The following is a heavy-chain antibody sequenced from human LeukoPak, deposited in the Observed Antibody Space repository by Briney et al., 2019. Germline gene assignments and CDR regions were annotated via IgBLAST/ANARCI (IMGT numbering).Heavy chain of an antibody. V-gene: IGHV6-1*01. J-gene: IGHJ4*02. CDR2: TYYRSKWYN. CDR1: GDSVSSNSAA. CDR3: ARERDSSGYERYFDY. D-gene: IGHD3-22*01. Sequence: SQTLSLTCALSGDSVSSNSAAWNWIRQSPSRGLEWLGRTYYRSKWYNDYAVSVKSRITINPDTSKNQFSLQLNSVTPEDTAVYYCARERDSSGYERYFDYWGQGTLVTVSS.